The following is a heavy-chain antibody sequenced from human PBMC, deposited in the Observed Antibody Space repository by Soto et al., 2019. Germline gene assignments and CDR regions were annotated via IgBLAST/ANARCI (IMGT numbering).Heavy chain of an antibody. D-gene: IGHD2-15*01. V-gene: IGHV3-33*01. CDR3: AREGVVVREFDY. CDR2: IWYDGSNK. CDR1: GFTFSSYG. J-gene: IGHJ4*02. Sequence: QVHLVESGGGVVQPGRSLRLSCAASGFTFSSYGMHWVRQAPGKGLEWVAVIWYDGSNKYYADSVKGRFTISRDNSKNTLYLQMNSLRAEDTAVYYCAREGVVVREFDYWGQGTLVTVSS.